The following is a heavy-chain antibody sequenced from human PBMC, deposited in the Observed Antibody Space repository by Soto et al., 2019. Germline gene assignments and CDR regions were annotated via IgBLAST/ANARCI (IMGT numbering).Heavy chain of an antibody. CDR1: GGTFSSYA. D-gene: IGHD2-15*01. J-gene: IGHJ4*02. Sequence: SVKVSCKASGGTFSSYAISCVRQAPGQGLEWMGGIIPIFGTANYAQKFQGRVTITADESTSTAYMELSSLRSEDTAVYYCAMVVAAIFSYYFDYWGQGTLVTVSS. CDR3: AMVVAAIFSYYFDY. V-gene: IGHV1-69*13. CDR2: IIPIFGTA.